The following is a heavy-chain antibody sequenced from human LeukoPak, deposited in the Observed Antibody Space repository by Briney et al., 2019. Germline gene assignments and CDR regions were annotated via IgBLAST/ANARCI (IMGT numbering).Heavy chain of an antibody. D-gene: IGHD5-12*01. CDR1: GGTFSSYA. CDR3: ASSGYSGYEFDY. CDR2: IIPIFGTA. V-gene: IGHV1-69*13. J-gene: IGHJ4*02. Sequence: VASVKVSCKASGGTFSSYAISWVRQAPGQGLEWMGGIIPIFGTANYAQKFQGRVTITADESTSTAYMELSSLRSEDTAVYYCASSGYSGYEFDYWGQGTLVTVSS.